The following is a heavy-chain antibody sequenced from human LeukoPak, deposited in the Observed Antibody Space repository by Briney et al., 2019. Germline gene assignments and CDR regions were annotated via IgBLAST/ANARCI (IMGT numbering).Heavy chain of an antibody. CDR1: GYSVSSNSY. Sequence: SETLSLTCVVSGYSVSSNSYWALIRPSPGKGLEWIGSIHHGGNTYYNPSLMRRVSMSIDMSKNQCSLDLSSVAAADTAVFYCARWLGNGFDMWGQGTMVTVSS. J-gene: IGHJ3*02. D-gene: IGHD6-19*01. CDR3: ARWLGNGFDM. CDR2: IHHGGNT. V-gene: IGHV4-38-2*01.